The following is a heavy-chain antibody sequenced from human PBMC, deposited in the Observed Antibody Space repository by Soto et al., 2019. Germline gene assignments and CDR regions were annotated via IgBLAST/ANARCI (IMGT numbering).Heavy chain of an antibody. D-gene: IGHD3-22*01. CDR3: ATRTRLAYYDRRGPLDY. Sequence: QVQLVQSGAEVKKPGSSVKLSCRTSGGTFTSYAVSWVRQAPGQGLEWMGELTPIFGTANSAQKFQGRVTITADEATSTAYIEVNSLRSEDTAVYYCATRTRLAYYDRRGPLDYWGQGMLVTVSS. J-gene: IGHJ4*02. CDR1: GGTFTSYA. CDR2: LTPIFGTA. V-gene: IGHV1-69*01.